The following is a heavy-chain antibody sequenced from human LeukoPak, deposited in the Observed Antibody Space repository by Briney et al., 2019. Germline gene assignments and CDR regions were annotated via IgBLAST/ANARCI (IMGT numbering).Heavy chain of an antibody. CDR1: RFTFSSYV. Sequence: PGGALRLSCAASRFTFSSYVMRWVPQAPGKVLECVSSISGSGGSTNHADSVKGRFTISRDNSKNTLYLQMNSLRAEDTAVYYCAKVWTAYSDDYFDYWGQGTLVTVSS. D-gene: IGHD3/OR15-3a*01. CDR3: AKVWTAYSDDYFDY. V-gene: IGHV3-23*01. J-gene: IGHJ4*02. CDR2: ISGSGGST.